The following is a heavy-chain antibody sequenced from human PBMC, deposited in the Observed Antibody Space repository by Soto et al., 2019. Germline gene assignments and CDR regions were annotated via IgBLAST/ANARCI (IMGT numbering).Heavy chain of an antibody. Sequence: GGSLRLSCAASGFTFSSYSMDWVRQAPGKXLEWVSSISSSSSYIYYADSVKGRFTISRDNAKNSLYLQMNSMRAEDTAVYYCAADKPYYDFWSGYLYNWFDPWGQGTLVTVSS. CDR1: GFTFSSYS. J-gene: IGHJ5*02. CDR3: AADKPYYDFWSGYLYNWFDP. V-gene: IGHV3-21*01. CDR2: ISSSSSYI. D-gene: IGHD3-3*01.